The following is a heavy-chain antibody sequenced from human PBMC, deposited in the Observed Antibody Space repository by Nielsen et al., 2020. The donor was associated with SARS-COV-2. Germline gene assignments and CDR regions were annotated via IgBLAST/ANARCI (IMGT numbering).Heavy chain of an antibody. CDR1: GYTFTSYG. V-gene: IGHV1-18*01. Sequence: ASVKVSCKASGYTFTSYGISWVRQAPGQGLEWMGWISAYNGNTNYAQKFQGRVTITADESTSTAYMELSSLRSEDTAVYYCARGTAPPYYYYYTDVWGKGTTVTVSS. J-gene: IGHJ6*03. CDR3: ARGTAPPYYYYYTDV. D-gene: IGHD1-1*01. CDR2: ISAYNGNT.